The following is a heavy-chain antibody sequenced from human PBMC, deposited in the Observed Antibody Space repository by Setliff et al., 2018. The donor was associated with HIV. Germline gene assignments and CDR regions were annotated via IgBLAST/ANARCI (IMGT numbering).Heavy chain of an antibody. J-gene: IGHJ4*02. CDR1: GGSISSTSYY. V-gene: IGHV4-39*07. CDR3: ARESPSSSWFYFDF. Sequence: SETLSLTCTVSGGSISSTSYYWGWIRQPPGKGLEWIGSIYYSGSAYYNPSLNSRVTVSVDTSKNQFSLKLGSVTAADTAVYYCARESPSSSWFYFDFWGQGTLVTVSS. D-gene: IGHD6-13*01. CDR2: IYYSGSA.